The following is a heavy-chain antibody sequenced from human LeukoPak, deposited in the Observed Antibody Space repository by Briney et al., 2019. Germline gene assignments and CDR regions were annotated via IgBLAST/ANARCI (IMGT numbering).Heavy chain of an antibody. CDR2: IIPIFGTA. J-gene: IGHJ4*02. CDR3: ATPREQRVDYFDY. D-gene: IGHD6-25*01. Sequence: GSSVKVSCKASGGTFSSYAISWVRQAPGQGLEWMGGIIPIFGTANYAQKFQGRVTITADESTSTAYMELSRLRSDDTAVYYCATPREQRVDYFDYWGQGTLVTVSS. CDR1: GGTFSSYA. V-gene: IGHV1-69*01.